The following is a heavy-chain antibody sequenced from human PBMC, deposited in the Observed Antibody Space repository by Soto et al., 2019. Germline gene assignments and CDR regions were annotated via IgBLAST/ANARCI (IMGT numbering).Heavy chain of an antibody. CDR3: ARDRHYYGSGSGPQDY. D-gene: IGHD3-10*01. Sequence: GGSLRLSCAASGFTFSDYLMTWVRQAPGKGLEWVATIKQDGNEKYYADSVKGRFTISRDNARNSLYLQMNSLRAEDTALYYCARDRHYYGSGSGPQDYWGQGTLVTISS. CDR2: IKQDGNEK. V-gene: IGHV3-7*03. CDR1: GFTFSDYL. J-gene: IGHJ4*02.